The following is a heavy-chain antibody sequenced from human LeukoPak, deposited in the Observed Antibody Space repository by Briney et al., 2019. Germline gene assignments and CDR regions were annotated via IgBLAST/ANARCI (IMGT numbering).Heavy chain of an antibody. J-gene: IGHJ4*02. CDR1: GFTFSSYA. D-gene: IGHD3-10*01. CDR3: AKGHYASGSYADY. Sequence: GGSLRLSCAASGFTFSSYAMSWVRQAPGKGLEWVSAISGSGDSTYYADSVKGRFTISRDNSKNTPYLQMNSLRAEDTAVYYCAKGHYASGSYADYWGQGTLVTVSS. V-gene: IGHV3-23*01. CDR2: ISGSGDST.